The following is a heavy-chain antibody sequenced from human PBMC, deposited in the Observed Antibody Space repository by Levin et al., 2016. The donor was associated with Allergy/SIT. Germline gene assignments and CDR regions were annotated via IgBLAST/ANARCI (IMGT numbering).Heavy chain of an antibody. CDR2: ISGSGGST. CDR3: AKPDNWNYVGHAFDI. J-gene: IGHJ3*02. D-gene: IGHD1-7*01. Sequence: WIRQPPGKGLEWVSAISGSGGSTYYADSVKGRFTISRDNSKNTLYLQMNSLRAEDTAVYYCAKPDNWNYVGHAFDIWGQGTMVTVSS. V-gene: IGHV3-23*01.